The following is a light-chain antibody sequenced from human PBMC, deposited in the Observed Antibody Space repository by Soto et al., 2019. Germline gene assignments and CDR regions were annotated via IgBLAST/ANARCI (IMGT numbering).Light chain of an antibody. Sequence: DIQMTQSPSTLSASVGDRITITCRASQSVSRRMAWYQQKPGKAPKLLIYAASSLDSVVPSRFSGRGSGTEFTLTISSLQPDDCATYYCHTYNTYSLHTFGQGTKVDIK. CDR2: AAS. V-gene: IGKV1-5*01. J-gene: IGKJ2*01. CDR1: QSVSRR. CDR3: HTYNTYSLHT.